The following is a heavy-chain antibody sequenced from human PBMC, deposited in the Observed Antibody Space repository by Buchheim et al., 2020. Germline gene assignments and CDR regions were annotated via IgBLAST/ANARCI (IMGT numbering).Heavy chain of an antibody. V-gene: IGHV3-15*01. CDR3: TNRGAYYDSGVYFYVDY. Sequence: EVQLVESGGVLVKPGGSLRLACTASGFSFSSAWMSWVRQAPGEGLEWVGRIKRKSAGGTTDYAAPVKGSVTIARDDSKHTVFLEMNNLKTEDTALYYCTNRGAYYDSGVYFYVDYWGRGTL. CDR1: GFSFSSAW. D-gene: IGHD3-22*01. J-gene: IGHJ4*02. CDR2: IKRKSAGGTT.